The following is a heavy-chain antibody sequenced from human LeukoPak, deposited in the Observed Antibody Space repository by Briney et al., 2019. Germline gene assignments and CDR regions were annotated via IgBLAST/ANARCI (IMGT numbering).Heavy chain of an antibody. V-gene: IGHV1-69*05. CDR3: AKEPNGKLKLNPEDRYCSGGSCYSWFDP. J-gene: IGHJ5*02. D-gene: IGHD2-15*01. CDR2: IIPIFGTA. Sequence: ASVKVSCKASGYTFTSYDISWVRQAPGQGLEWMGRIIPIFGTANYAQEFQGRVTITTDESTSTAYMELSSLRSEDTAVYYCAKEPNGKLKLNPEDRYCSGGSCYSWFDPWGEGTLVTVSS. CDR1: GYTFTSYD.